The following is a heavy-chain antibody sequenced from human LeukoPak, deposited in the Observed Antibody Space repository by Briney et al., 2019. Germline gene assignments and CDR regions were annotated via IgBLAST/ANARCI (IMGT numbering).Heavy chain of an antibody. Sequence: GGSLRLSCAASGFTFSSYSMNWVRQAPGKGLEWVSYISISGSTIYYADSVNGRFTISRDNAKNSLYLQMNSLRVEDTAVYYCGRGGSSGYNYNAFDIWGQGTRVTVSS. CDR3: GRGGSSGYNYNAFDI. CDR2: ISISGSTI. CDR1: GFTFSSYS. J-gene: IGHJ3*02. D-gene: IGHD3-22*01. V-gene: IGHV3-48*04.